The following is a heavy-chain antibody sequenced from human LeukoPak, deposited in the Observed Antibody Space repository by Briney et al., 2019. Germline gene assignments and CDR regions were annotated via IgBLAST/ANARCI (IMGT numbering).Heavy chain of an antibody. Sequence: SETLSLTCTVSGDSISSYFWSWVPHPPRKGLEWIGYFYHSGNTNYNPSLKSRVAISVDTSKNHFSLKLSSVTAADTAVYYCARNGSGGRAFDIWGQGTMVTVSS. V-gene: IGHV4-59*08. CDR2: FYHSGNT. J-gene: IGHJ3*02. D-gene: IGHD3-10*01. CDR3: ARNGSGGRAFDI. CDR1: GDSISSYF.